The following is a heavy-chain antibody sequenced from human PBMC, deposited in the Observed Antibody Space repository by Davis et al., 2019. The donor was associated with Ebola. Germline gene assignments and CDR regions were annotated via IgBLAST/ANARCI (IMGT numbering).Heavy chain of an antibody. J-gene: IGHJ6*02. CDR1: GGSISSYY. Sequence: MPSETLSLTCAVYGGSISSYYWSWIRQPPGKGLEWIGYIYYSGSTNYNPSLKSRVTISVDTSKNQFSLKLSSVTAADTAVFYCARRVGSGYYYYYGMDVWGQGTTVTVSS. V-gene: IGHV4-59*08. CDR3: ARRVGSGYYYYYGMDV. CDR2: IYYSGST. D-gene: IGHD3-10*01.